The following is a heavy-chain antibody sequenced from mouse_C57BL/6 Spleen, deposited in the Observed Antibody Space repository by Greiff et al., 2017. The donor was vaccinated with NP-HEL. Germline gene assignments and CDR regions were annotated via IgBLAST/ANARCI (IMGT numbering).Heavy chain of an antibody. D-gene: IGHD3-2*02. J-gene: IGHJ3*01. CDR1: GYTFTSYW. V-gene: IGHV1-53*01. Sequence: QVQLQQPGTELVKPGASVKLSCKASGYTFTSYWMHWVKQRPGQGLEWIGNINPSNGGTNYNEKFKSKATITVDKSSSTAYMQLSSLTSEDSAVYYCARARGQHRLEFAYWGKGTLVTVSA. CDR3: ARARGQHRLEFAY. CDR2: INPSNGGT.